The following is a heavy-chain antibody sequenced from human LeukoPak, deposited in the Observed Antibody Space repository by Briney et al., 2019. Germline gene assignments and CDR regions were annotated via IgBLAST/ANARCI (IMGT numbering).Heavy chain of an antibody. CDR2: ISSRSNHR. V-gene: IGHV3-21*01. J-gene: IGHJ4*02. CDR3: ARDRTGSGSYYFDY. Sequence: GGSLRLFCAASGFTFSTYSMNWVRQAPGKGLEWVSSISSRSNHRYYADSVKGRFTISRDDAKNSLNLQMSSLRAEDTAVYYCARDRTGSGSYYFDYWGQGTLVTVSS. D-gene: IGHD1-26*01. CDR1: GFTFSTYS.